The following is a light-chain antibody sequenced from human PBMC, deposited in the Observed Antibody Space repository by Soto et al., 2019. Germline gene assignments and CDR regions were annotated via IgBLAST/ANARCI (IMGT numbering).Light chain of an antibody. CDR3: LQDYNYPRT. V-gene: IGKV1-6*01. CDR1: QGIRND. Sequence: AIQMTQSPSSLSASVGDRVTITCRASQGIRNDLAWYQEKPGKAPKLLIYAASTLQTGVPSRFSGSGSGTDFTLTISSLQPEYFATYYCLQDYNYPRTFGQGTKVEIK. CDR2: AAS. J-gene: IGKJ1*01.